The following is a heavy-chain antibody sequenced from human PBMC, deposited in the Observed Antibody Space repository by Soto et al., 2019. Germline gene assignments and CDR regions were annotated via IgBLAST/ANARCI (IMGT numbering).Heavy chain of an antibody. CDR3: ARVKSGSYDWFDP. CDR2: INTDESRT. D-gene: IGHD3-10*01. V-gene: IGHV3-74*01. J-gene: IGHJ5*02. Sequence: EVQLVESGGGLVQPGGSLRLSCAASGFTFSNYWMHWVRQAPGKGLMWVSRINTDESRTTYADSVKGRFAISRDNAKNTVYLQMNSLRAEDTAVYYCARVKSGSYDWFDPWGQGTLVTVSS. CDR1: GFTFSNYW.